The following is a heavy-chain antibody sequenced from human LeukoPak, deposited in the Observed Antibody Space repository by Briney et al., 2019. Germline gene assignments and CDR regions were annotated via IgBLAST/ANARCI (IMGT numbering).Heavy chain of an antibody. CDR2: IKQDGSEK. J-gene: IGHJ4*02. CDR1: GFTFSHYW. V-gene: IGHV3-7*01. CDR3: ARVQWELRGVGSYFEY. D-gene: IGHD1-26*01. Sequence: PGGSLRLSCVASGFTFSHYWMSWVRQAPGKGLEWVANIKQDGSEKYYVDSVKGRFTMSRDNAKNSLYLQMNSLRAEDTAVYYCARVQWELRGVGSYFEYWGQGALVTVSS.